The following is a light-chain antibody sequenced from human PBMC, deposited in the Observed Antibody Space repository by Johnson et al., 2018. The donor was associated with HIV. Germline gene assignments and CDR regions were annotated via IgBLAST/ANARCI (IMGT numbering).Light chain of an antibody. CDR2: ENN. CDR3: GTWDSSRSAV. J-gene: IGLJ1*01. V-gene: IGLV1-51*02. Sequence: QAVLTQPPSVSAAPGQKVTISCSGSSSNIGNNYVSWYQQLPGTAPKLLIYENNKRPSGIPDRFSGSKSGTSATLGITGLQTGDEANYYCGTWDSSRSAVFGTGTNVTVL. CDR1: SSNIGNNY.